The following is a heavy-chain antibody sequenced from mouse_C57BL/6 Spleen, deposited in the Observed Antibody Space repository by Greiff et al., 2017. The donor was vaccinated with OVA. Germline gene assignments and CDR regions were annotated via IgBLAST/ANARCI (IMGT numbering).Heavy chain of an antibody. D-gene: IGHD1-1*01. V-gene: IGHV1-72*01. CDR1: GYTFTSYW. CDR2: IDPNSGGT. CDR3: ARVTTVVATDWYFDV. J-gene: IGHJ1*03. Sequence: QVQLQQPGAELVKPGASVKLSCKASGYTFTSYWMHWVKQRPGRGLEWIGRIDPNSGGTKYNEKFKSKATLTVDKPSSTAYMQLSSLTSEDSAVYYCARVTTVVATDWYFDVWGTGTTVTVSS.